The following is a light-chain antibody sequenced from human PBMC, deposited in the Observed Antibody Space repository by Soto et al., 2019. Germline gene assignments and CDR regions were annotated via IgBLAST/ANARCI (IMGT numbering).Light chain of an antibody. CDR1: SSDVGGYNY. V-gene: IGLV2-14*01. Sequence: QSVLTQPASVSGSPGQSITISCTGTSSDVGGYNYVSWYQQYPGKAPTLMIYKVTNRPSGVSNRFSGSKSGNTASLTISGLQADEEADYYCSSYTSSSTYVFGLGTKVTVL. CDR3: SSYTSSSTYV. CDR2: KVT. J-gene: IGLJ1*01.